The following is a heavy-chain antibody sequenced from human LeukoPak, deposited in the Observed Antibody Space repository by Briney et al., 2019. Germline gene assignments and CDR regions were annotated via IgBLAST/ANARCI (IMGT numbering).Heavy chain of an antibody. J-gene: IGHJ4*02. CDR3: ARVPRGGWTYYFDY. Sequence: SETLSLTCTVSGGSISSYYWSWIRQPPGKGLEWIGYIYYSGSTNYNPSLKSRVTISVDTSKNQFSLKLSPVTAADTAVYYCARVPRGGWTYYFDYWGQGTLVTVSS. D-gene: IGHD3/OR15-3a*01. V-gene: IGHV4-59*01. CDR2: IYYSGST. CDR1: GGSISSYY.